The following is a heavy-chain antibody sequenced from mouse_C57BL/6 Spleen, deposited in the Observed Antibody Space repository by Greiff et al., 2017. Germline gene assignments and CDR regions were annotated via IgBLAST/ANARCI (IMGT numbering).Heavy chain of an antibody. J-gene: IGHJ4*01. Sequence: EVQLVESGGGLVKPGGSLKLSCAASGFTFSSYAMSWVRQTPEKRLEWVATISDGGSYTYYPDNVKGRFTISRDNAKNNLYLQMSHLKSEETAMYYCARDGLGAMGYWGQGTSVPVSS. V-gene: IGHV5-4*01. CDR1: GFTFSSYA. CDR3: ARDGLGAMGY. CDR2: ISDGGSYT.